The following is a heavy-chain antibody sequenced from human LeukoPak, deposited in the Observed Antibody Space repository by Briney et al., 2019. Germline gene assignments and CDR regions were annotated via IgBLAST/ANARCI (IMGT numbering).Heavy chain of an antibody. CDR3: ARLNVSRYYFDY. J-gene: IGHJ4*02. CDR2: INHSGST. V-gene: IGHV4-34*01. D-gene: IGHD1-1*01. CDR1: GGSFSGYY. Sequence: KPSETLSLTCAVYGGSFSGYYWSWIRQPPGKGLEWIGEINHSGSTNYNPSLKSRVTISVDTSKNQFSLKLSSVTAADTAVYYCARLNVSRYYFDYWGQGTLVTVSS.